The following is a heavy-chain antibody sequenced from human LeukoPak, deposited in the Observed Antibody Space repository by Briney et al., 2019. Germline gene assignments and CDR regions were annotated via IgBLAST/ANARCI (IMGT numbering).Heavy chain of an antibody. CDR1: GYTFSSYA. CDR3: AKAQSRDCSGGTCSSDY. D-gene: IGHD2-15*01. CDR2: ISGSGDST. J-gene: IGHJ4*02. Sequence: GGSLRLSCAASGYTFSSYAMTWVRQAPGKGLQWVSAISGSGDSTYYVDSVKGRFTISRDNSKNTLYLQMNSLRAEDTAVYYCAKAQSRDCSGGTCSSDYWGQGTLVTVSS. V-gene: IGHV3-23*01.